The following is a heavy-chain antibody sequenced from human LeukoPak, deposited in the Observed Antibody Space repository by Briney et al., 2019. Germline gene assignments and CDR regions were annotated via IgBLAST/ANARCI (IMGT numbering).Heavy chain of an antibody. CDR3: AKTRGGYSYGLIDY. CDR2: ISWNSGSI. J-gene: IGHJ4*02. D-gene: IGHD5-18*01. Sequence: GGSLRLSCAASGFTFDDYAMHWVRQAPGKGLEWVSGISWNSGSIGYADSVKGRFTISRDNAKNSLYLQMNSLRAEDTALYYCAKTRGGYSYGLIDYWGQGTLVTVSS. CDR1: GFTFDDYA. V-gene: IGHV3-9*01.